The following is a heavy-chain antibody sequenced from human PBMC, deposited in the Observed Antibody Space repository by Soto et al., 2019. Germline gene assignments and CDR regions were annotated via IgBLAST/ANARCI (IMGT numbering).Heavy chain of an antibody. V-gene: IGHV4-39*07. CDR1: GGSISSSSYY. D-gene: IGHD3-9*01. J-gene: IGHJ4*02. Sequence: SETLSLTCTVSGGSISSSSYYWGWIRQPPGKGLEWIGSIYYSGSTYYNPSLKSRVTILVDTSKNQFSLKLSSVTAADTAVYYCARSPYYDILTGYYFDYWGQGTLVTVSS. CDR2: IYYSGST. CDR3: ARSPYYDILTGYYFDY.